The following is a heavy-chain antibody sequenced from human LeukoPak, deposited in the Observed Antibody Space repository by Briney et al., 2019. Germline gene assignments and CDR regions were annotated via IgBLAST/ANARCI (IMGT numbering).Heavy chain of an antibody. CDR1: GGSISSYY. Sequence: SETLSLTCTVSGGSISSYYWSWIRQPPGKGLEWIGYIYYSGSTNYSPSLKSRVTISVDTSKNQFSLKLSSVTAADTAVYYCATTLGYCSGGSCLLPYYYYYMDVWGKGTTVTVSS. J-gene: IGHJ6*03. CDR3: ATTLGYCSGGSCLLPYYYYYMDV. CDR2: IYYSGST. V-gene: IGHV4-59*01. D-gene: IGHD2-15*01.